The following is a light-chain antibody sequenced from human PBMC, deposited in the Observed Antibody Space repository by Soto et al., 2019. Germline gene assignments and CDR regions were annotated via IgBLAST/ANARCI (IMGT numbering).Light chain of an antibody. CDR1: PDISTY. CDR2: GAS. Sequence: RLTQSPSSLSASVGDTVAISCRASPDISTYLAWYQQKPGKAPTLLIFGASSLHTGVSPRFAGSGSGSEFTLTIIRLQPDDVATYYGQQYTRESAPLGQGTRVA. J-gene: IGKJ5*01. V-gene: IGKV1-5*01. CDR3: QQYTRESAP.